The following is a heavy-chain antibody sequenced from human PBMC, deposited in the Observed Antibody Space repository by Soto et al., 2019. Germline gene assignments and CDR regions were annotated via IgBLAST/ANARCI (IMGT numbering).Heavy chain of an antibody. J-gene: IGHJ6*02. CDR2: IAASGATT. Sequence: LRLSCAASGFTFGNYAMSWVRQAPGKGLEWVSAIAASGATTYYADSVKGRLTVSRDNSKNTLYLQMNSLRAEDTAIYYCATTQSSATFKTYYYDMHVWGQGTTVTVSS. D-gene: IGHD3-10*01. V-gene: IGHV3-23*01. CDR3: ATTQSSATFKTYYYDMHV. CDR1: GFTFGNYA.